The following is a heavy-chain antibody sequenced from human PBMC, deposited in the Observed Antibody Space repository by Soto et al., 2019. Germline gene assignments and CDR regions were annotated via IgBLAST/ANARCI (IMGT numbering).Heavy chain of an antibody. Sequence: QVQLQESGPGLVKPSQTLSLTCTVSGASISSGDDYWSWIRQPPGKGLEWIGYTHYSGSVNYNPSHKNRITISADASRSHFALILKAVDAAEPAVYYCGRHGNYDIGGFDPWGQGILVTVSS. D-gene: IGHD3-9*01. CDR3: GRHGNYDIGGFDP. J-gene: IGHJ5*02. CDR2: THYSGSV. CDR1: GASISSGDDY. V-gene: IGHV4-30-4*01.